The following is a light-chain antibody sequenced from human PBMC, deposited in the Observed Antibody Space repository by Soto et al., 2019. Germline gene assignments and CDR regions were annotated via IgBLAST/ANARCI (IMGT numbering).Light chain of an antibody. Sequence: QSALTQPASVSGSPGQSVTISCTGTSSDVGNYNLVSWYQQHPGKAPKFMIFEVSKRPSGVSDRFSGSKSGNTASLTISGLQAEDEADYYCCSYAGNSAYVFGSGTQLTVL. CDR1: SSDVGNYNL. J-gene: IGLJ1*01. CDR2: EVS. CDR3: CSYAGNSAYV. V-gene: IGLV2-23*02.